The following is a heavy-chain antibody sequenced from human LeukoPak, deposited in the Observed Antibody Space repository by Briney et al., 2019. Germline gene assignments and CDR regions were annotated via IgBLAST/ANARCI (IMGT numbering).Heavy chain of an antibody. Sequence: SVKVSCKASGGTFSSYAISWVRQAPGQGLEWMGGIIPIFGTANYAQKFQGRVTITADEYTSTAYMELSSLRSEDTAVYYCARSKGGATYPFDYWGQGTLVTVSS. CDR2: IIPIFGTA. J-gene: IGHJ4*02. D-gene: IGHD1-26*01. CDR1: GGTFSSYA. V-gene: IGHV1-69*01. CDR3: ARSKGGATYPFDY.